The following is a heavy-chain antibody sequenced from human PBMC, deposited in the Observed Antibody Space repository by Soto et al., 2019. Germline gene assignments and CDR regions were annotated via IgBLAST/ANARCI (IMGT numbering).Heavy chain of an antibody. Sequence: QLQLHESGPGLVKPSETLSLTCTVSGGSISRYTYYWGWIRQPPGKGLEWIGTIYYTGTTYYNPSLQTRVTITVDTSVTQFSLKLSSLTAADTAVYYCAIRGETSSVYSYYYMDVWVKGTTVTVSS. CDR1: GGSISRYTYY. J-gene: IGHJ6*03. V-gene: IGHV4-39*01. D-gene: IGHD1-1*01. CDR2: IYYTGTT. CDR3: AIRGETSSVYSYYYMDV.